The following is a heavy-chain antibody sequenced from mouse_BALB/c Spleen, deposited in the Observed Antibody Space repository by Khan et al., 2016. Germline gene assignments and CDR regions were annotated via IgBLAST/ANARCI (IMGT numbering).Heavy chain of an antibody. CDR3: ARYDGYYFDY. V-gene: IGHV3-8*02. J-gene: IGHJ2*01. CDR1: GYSITSGY. CDR2: ISYSGST. D-gene: IGHD2-3*01. Sequence: EVQLQESGPSLVKPSQTLSLTCSVTGYSITSGYWNWIRKFPGNKLEYMGYISYSGSTYHTPHLKSRLTITRDTSKNQYYLQLNSVTTEDTAADYCARYDGYYFDYWGQGTTLTVAS.